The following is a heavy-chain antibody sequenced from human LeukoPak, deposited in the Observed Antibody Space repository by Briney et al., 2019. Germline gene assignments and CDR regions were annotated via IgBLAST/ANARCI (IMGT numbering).Heavy chain of an antibody. Sequence: GGSLRLSCAASGFMFSNHGMHWVRQAPGKGLEWVAVIWYDGSNEYYADSVEGRFTISRDNSKNTLYLQMNSLRPEDTAVYYCARALPDYYDGSGYYDYWGQGTLVTVSS. D-gene: IGHD3-22*01. CDR3: ARALPDYYDGSGYYDY. CDR1: GFMFSNHG. J-gene: IGHJ4*02. V-gene: IGHV3-33*01. CDR2: IWYDGSNE.